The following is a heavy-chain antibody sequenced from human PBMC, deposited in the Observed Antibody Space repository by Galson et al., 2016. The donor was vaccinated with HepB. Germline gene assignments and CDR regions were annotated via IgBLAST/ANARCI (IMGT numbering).Heavy chain of an antibody. CDR2: FYPGDSEI. V-gene: IGHV5-51*01. Sequence: QSGAEVKKPGESLKISCKGEGYVFSSYWIAWVRQTPDKGLEWMGLFYPGDSEIRYSPSFQGQVTFSADKSINTAYMQWSSLKASDTAIYYCARLVSSRSPYDSWGQGTLVTVSS. CDR1: GYVFSSYW. CDR3: ARLVSSRSPYDS. J-gene: IGHJ4*02. D-gene: IGHD3-22*01.